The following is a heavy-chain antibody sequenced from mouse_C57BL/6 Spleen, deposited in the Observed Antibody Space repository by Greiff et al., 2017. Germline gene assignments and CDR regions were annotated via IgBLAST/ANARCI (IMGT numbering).Heavy chain of an antibody. CDR2: ISDGGSYT. CDR1: GFTFSSYA. D-gene: IGHD3-2*02. J-gene: IGHJ2*01. CDR3: ARQLRLNYFDY. Sequence: EVKLMESGGGLVKPGGSLKLSCAASGFTFSSYAMSWVRQTPEKRLEWVATISDGGSYTYYPDNVKGRITISRDNAKNNLYLQMSHRKSEDTAMYYCARQLRLNYFDYWGQGTTLTVSS. V-gene: IGHV5-4*03.